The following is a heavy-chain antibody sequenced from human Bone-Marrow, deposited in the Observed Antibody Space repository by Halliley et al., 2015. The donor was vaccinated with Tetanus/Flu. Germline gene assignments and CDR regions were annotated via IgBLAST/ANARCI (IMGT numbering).Heavy chain of an antibody. D-gene: IGHD6-19*01. CDR3: ARHSNSGFDY. CDR2: IYYVGST. Sequence: LRLSCTVSGGSIINSNYYWDWIRQPPGKGLEYIGSIYYVGSTYYTPSLKSRVTISVDTSKNQFSLRLSSVTAADTALYYCARHSNSGFDYWGQGTPVTVSS. V-gene: IGHV4-39*01. CDR1: GGSIINSNYY. J-gene: IGHJ4*02.